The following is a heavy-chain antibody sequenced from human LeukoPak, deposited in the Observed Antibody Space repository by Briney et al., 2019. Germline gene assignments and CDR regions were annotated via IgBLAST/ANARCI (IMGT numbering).Heavy chain of an antibody. D-gene: IGHD3-22*01. V-gene: IGHV1-2*02. CDR3: ARDAKTMIVVVARSGLGY. CDR1: GYTFTGYY. J-gene: IGHJ4*02. CDR2: INPNSGGT. Sequence: ASVKVSCKASGYTFTGYYMHWVRQASGQGLEWMGWINPNSGGTNYAQKFQGRVTMTRDTSISTAYMELSRLRSDDTAVYYCARDAKTMIVVVARSGLGYWGQGTLVTVSS.